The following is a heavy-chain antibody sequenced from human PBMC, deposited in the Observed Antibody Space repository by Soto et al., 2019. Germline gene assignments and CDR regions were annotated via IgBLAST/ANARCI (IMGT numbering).Heavy chain of an antibody. Sequence: GGSLRLSCAASGFTFSSYGMHWVRQAPGKGLEWVAVISYDGSNKYYADSVKGRFTISRDNSKNTLYLQMNSLRAEDTAVYYCAKDQVGQLWSHRGLGFDYWGQGTLVTVSS. CDR2: ISYDGSNK. D-gene: IGHD5-18*01. V-gene: IGHV3-30*18. CDR3: AKDQVGQLWSHRGLGFDY. CDR1: GFTFSSYG. J-gene: IGHJ4*02.